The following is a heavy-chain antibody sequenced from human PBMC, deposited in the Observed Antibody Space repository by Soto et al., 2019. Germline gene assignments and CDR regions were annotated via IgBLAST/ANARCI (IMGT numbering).Heavy chain of an antibody. Sequence: PGGSLRLSCAASGFTFSSYGMHWVRQAPGKGLEWVAVIWYDGSNKYYADSVKGRFTISRDNSKNTLYLQMNSLRAEDTAVYYCARDVGGSWQPNFDYWGQETLVPVPS. CDR3: ARDVGGSWQPNFDY. J-gene: IGHJ4*02. D-gene: IGHD6-13*01. CDR1: GFTFSSYG. CDR2: IWYDGSNK. V-gene: IGHV3-33*01.